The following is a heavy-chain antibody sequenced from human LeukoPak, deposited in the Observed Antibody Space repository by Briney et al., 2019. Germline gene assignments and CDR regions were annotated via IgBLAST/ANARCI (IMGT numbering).Heavy chain of an antibody. CDR3: ARGGTGAFDY. CDR2: ISSRSTYI. V-gene: IGHV3-11*06. CDR1: GFSFSDYY. Sequence: GGPRRLACTPSGFSFSDYYMSWIRQAPGKGLEWISYISSRSTYISDADSVKGRFTISRDNAKNLLFLQMNSLRVEDTALYYCARGGTGAFDYWGQGILVTVSS. J-gene: IGHJ4*02. D-gene: IGHD2-8*02.